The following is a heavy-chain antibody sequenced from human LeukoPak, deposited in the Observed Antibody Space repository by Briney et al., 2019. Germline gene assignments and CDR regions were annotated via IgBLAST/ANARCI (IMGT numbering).Heavy chain of an antibody. CDR2: IYYSGST. CDR1: GGSISSGGYY. D-gene: IGHD1-26*01. J-gene: IGHJ4*02. V-gene: IGHV4-31*03. CDR3: ASQKPQAPRVGVDY. Sequence: SETLSLTCTASGGSISSGGYYWSWIRQHPGKGLEWIGYIYYSGSTYYNPSLKSRVTISVDTSKNQFSLKLSSVTAADTAVYYCASQKPQAPRVGVDYWGQGTLVTVSS.